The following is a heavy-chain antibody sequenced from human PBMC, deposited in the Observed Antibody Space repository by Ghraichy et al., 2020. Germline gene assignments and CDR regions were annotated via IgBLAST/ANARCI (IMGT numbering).Heavy chain of an antibody. D-gene: IGHD4-17*01. CDR3: ARGPALYGDYAVRDY. Sequence: SETLSLTCAVYGGSFSGYYWSWIRQPPGKGLEWIGEINHSGSTNYNPSLKSRVTISVDTSKNQFSLKLSSVTAADTAVYYCARGPALYGDYAVRDYWGQGTLVTVSS. V-gene: IGHV4-34*01. CDR1: GGSFSGYY. CDR2: INHSGST. J-gene: IGHJ4*02.